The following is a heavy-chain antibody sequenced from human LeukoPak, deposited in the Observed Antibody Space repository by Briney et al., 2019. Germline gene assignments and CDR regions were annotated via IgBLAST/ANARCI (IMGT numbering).Heavy chain of an antibody. J-gene: IGHJ3*02. D-gene: IGHD4-23*01. V-gene: IGHV3-23*01. CDR2: ISGSGGST. CDR3: AGSPTVDAAFDI. CDR1: GFTFSSHW. Sequence: GGSLRLSCAASGFTFSSHWMHWVRQAPGKGLEWVSSISGSGGSTYYADSVRGRFTVSRDNSRNTLALQMNSLRAEDTAVYYCAGSPTVDAAFDIWGQGAMVTVSS.